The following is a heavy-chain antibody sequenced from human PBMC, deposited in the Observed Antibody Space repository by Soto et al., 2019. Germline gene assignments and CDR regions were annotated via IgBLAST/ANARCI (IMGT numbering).Heavy chain of an antibody. V-gene: IGHV3-23*01. CDR3: AKTPHIIVVVPRALGANWFDP. D-gene: IGHD2-2*01. CDR2: ISGGGSSA. Sequence: EVQLLESGGGLVQPGGSLKLSCRASGFTFSMYAMSWVRQAPGKGLEWVSGISGGGSSAFYADSVKGRFTISRDNSRNTVYLQMNNLRGDDTAIYYCAKTPHIIVVVPRALGANWFDPWGQGTPVTVSS. CDR1: GFTFSMYA. J-gene: IGHJ5*02.